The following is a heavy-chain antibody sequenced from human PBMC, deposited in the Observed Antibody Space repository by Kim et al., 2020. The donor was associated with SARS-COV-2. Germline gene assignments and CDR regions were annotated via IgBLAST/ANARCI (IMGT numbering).Heavy chain of an antibody. J-gene: IGHJ3*02. D-gene: IGHD3-16*02. CDR2: IYTSGST. Sequence: SETLSLTCTVSGGSISSYCWSWIRQPAGKGLEWIGRIYTSGSTNYNPSLKSRVTMSVDTSKNQFSLKLSSVTAADTAVYYCARDPPMNDYVWGSYRLDAFDIWGQGTMVTVSS. CDR1: GGSISSYC. V-gene: IGHV4-4*07. CDR3: ARDPPMNDYVWGSYRLDAFDI.